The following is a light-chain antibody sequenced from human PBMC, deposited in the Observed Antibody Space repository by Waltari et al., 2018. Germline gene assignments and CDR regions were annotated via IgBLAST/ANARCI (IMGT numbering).Light chain of an antibody. CDR1: QNVDSW. CDR2: KAS. J-gene: IGKJ1*01. Sequence: DIQMTQSPATLSAYVGDRVTITCRASQNVDSWLAWYQQKPGTAPRALIYKASILENGVPSRFSGSGSGTVFTLTIISLQPDDVATYYCQQYIVYTRTFGQGTKVDLK. CDR3: QQYIVYTRT. V-gene: IGKV1-5*03.